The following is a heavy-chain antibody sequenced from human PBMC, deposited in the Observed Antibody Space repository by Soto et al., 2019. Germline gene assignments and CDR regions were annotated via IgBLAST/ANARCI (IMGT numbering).Heavy chain of an antibody. CDR1: GFTFSSYE. V-gene: IGHV3-48*03. Sequence: EVQLVESGGGLVQPGGSLRLSCAASGFTFSSYEMNWVRQAPGKGLEWVSYISSSGSTIYYADSVKGRFTISRDNAKNSLYLQMNSLRAEDTAVYYCARGETRGALNWFDPWGQGTLVTVSS. CDR3: ARGETRGALNWFDP. CDR2: ISSSGSTI. J-gene: IGHJ5*02.